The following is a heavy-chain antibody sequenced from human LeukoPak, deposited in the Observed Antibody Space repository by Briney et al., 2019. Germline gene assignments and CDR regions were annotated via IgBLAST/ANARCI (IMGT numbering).Heavy chain of an antibody. CDR1: GFTVSSNY. CDR3: ARESQWFGESLYGMDV. V-gene: IGHV3-66*01. J-gene: IGHJ6*02. Sequence: GGSLRLSCAASGFTVSSNYMSWVRQAPGKGLECVSVLYSGGSTYYADSVKGRFTIFRDNSKNTLYLQMNSLRAEDTAVYYCARESQWFGESLYGMDVWGQGTTVTVAS. CDR2: LYSGGST. D-gene: IGHD3-10*01.